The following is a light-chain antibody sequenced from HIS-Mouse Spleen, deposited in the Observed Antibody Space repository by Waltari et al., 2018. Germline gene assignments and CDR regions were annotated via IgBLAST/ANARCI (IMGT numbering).Light chain of an antibody. CDR1: SSDVGGYNY. CDR2: DVS. J-gene: IGLJ1*01. CDR3: SSYTSSSTLYV. Sequence: QSALTQPASVSGSPGPSITISCTGTSSDVGGYNYVSWYQQHPGQAPKLMIYDVSNRPSGVSNRFSGSKSGNTASLTISGLQAEDEADYYCSSYTSSSTLYVFGTGTKVTVL. V-gene: IGLV2-14*03.